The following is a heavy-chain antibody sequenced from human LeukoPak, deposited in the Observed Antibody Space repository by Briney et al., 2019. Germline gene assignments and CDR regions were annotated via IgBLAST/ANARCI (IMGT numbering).Heavy chain of an antibody. CDR3: AKDQGIRGAFDI. CDR1: GFTFSSYG. CDR2: ISGSGGST. J-gene: IGHJ3*02. Sequence: GGSLRLSCAASGFTFSSYGMSWVRQAPGKGLEWVSAISGSGGSTYYADSVKGRFTISRDNSKNTLFLQMNSLRAEDTAVYYCAKDQGIRGAFDIWGQGTMVTVSS. D-gene: IGHD2/OR15-2a*01. V-gene: IGHV3-23*01.